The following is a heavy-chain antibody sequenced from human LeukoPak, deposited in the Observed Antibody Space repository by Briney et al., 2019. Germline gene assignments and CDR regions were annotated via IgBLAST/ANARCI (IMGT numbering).Heavy chain of an antibody. D-gene: IGHD6-13*01. CDR2: IWYDGSNK. V-gene: IGHV3-33*08. CDR3: ASTQKPGIAAAGTNYYYGMDV. Sequence: PGGSLRLSCAASGFTFRTYAMSWVRQAPGKGLEWVAVIWYDGSNKYYADSVKGRFTISRDNSKNTLYLHMNSLRAEDTAVYYCASTQKPGIAAAGTNYYYGMDVWGQGTTVTVSS. J-gene: IGHJ6*02. CDR1: GFTFRTYA.